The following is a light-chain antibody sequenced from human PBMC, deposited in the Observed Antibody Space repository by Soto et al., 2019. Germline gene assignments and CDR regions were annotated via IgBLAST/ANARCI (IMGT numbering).Light chain of an antibody. CDR1: QSVNRN. CDR2: DAS. J-gene: IGKJ4*01. V-gene: IGKV3-15*01. Sequence: EIVMTQSPATLSVSPGERATLSCRASQSVNRNLAWYQQKPGQTPRLLIYDASSRATGIPARFSGSGSGTAFTLTISSLQSEDSAVYYCQQYNNWPLTFGGGTNVEIK. CDR3: QQYNNWPLT.